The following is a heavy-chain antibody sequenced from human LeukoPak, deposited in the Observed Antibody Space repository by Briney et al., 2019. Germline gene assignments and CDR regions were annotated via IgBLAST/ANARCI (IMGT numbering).Heavy chain of an antibody. J-gene: IGHJ4*02. V-gene: IGHV4-38-2*02. D-gene: IGHD1-26*01. CDR1: GYSISSGYY. Sequence: PSETLSLTCTVSGYSISSGYYWGWIRQPPGRGLEWIGSIYHSGSTYYNPSLKSRVTISVDTSKNQFSLKLSSVTAADTAVYYCARDGWEYYFDYWGQGTLVTVSS. CDR3: ARDGWEYYFDY. CDR2: IYHSGST.